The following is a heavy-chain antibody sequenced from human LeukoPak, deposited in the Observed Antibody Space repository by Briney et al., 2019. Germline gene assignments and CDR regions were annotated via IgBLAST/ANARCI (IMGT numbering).Heavy chain of an antibody. CDR1: GGSISSSSYY. CDR3: ARGDYYYDSSGSNDAFDI. J-gene: IGHJ3*02. V-gene: IGHV4-39*07. CDR2: IYYSGST. Sequence: SETLSLTCTVSGGSISSSSYYWGWIRQPPGTGLEWIGSIYYSGSTYYNPSLKSRVTISLDTSRNQFSLKLTSVTAADTAVYSCARGDYYYDSSGSNDAFDIRGQGTMVNVSS. D-gene: IGHD3-22*01.